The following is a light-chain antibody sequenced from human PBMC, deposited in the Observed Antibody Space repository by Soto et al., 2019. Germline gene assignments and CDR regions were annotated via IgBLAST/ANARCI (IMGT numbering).Light chain of an antibody. CDR3: QQGYVYPLT. CDR1: HTVATY. CDR2: DAS. Sequence: DIQMAQSPSSLSASVGDRVTITCRASHTVATYLNWYRQKPGKAPQLLIWDASNLETGVPSRFSGSGSGTDFTLTSSSLQPEDFATYYCQQGYVYPLTFGGGTKVDSK. V-gene: IGKV1-39*01. J-gene: IGKJ4*01.